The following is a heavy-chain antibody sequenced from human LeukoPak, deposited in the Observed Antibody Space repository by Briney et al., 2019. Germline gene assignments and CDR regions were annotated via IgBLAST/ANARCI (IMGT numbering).Heavy chain of an antibody. V-gene: IGHV4-59*01. CDR3: ARDPGPFDY. Sequence: SETLSLSCTVSGGSISSYYWSWLRQPPGKGLEWIGYIYYSGSTNYNPSLKSRVTISVDTSKNQFSLQLSSVTAADTAVYYCARDPGPFDYWGQGTLVTVSS. J-gene: IGHJ4*02. CDR2: IYYSGST. CDR1: GGSISSYY.